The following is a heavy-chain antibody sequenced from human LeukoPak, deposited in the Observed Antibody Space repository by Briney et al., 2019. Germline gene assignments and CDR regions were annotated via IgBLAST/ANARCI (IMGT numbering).Heavy chain of an antibody. CDR1: GYSISSGYY. CDR2: IYHSGNT. J-gene: IGHJ3*02. CDR3: ARPQEWLSKEGAFDI. Sequence: SETLSLTCTVSGYSISSGYYWGWIRPPPGKGLEWIGSIYHSGNTYYNPSLKSRDTISVDTSKNQFSLKLSSVTAADTAVYYCARPQEWLSKEGAFDIWGQGTMVTVSS. V-gene: IGHV4-38-2*02. D-gene: IGHD3-3*01.